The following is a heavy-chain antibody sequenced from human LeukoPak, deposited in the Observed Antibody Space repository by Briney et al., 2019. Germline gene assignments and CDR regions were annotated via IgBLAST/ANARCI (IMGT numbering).Heavy chain of an antibody. V-gene: IGHV3-23*01. CDR2: ISGSGGST. D-gene: IGHD6-6*01. Sequence: GGSLRLSCAASGFIFSSYAMSWVRQAPGKGLEWVSGISGSGGSTYYADSVKGRFTISRDNAKNTLYLQMNSLRAEDTAVYYCASGDGEIAAPPGYWGQGTLVTVSS. J-gene: IGHJ4*02. CDR1: GFIFSSYA. CDR3: ASGDGEIAAPPGY.